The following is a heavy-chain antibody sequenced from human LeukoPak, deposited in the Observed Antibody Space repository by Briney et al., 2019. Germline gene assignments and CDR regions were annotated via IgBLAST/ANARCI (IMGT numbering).Heavy chain of an antibody. D-gene: IGHD1-26*01. Sequence: ASVKVSCKASGYIFTTYGISWVRQAPGQGLEWMGWISGYNDDTNYAQKLQGRVTMTTDTSTSTAYMELRSLTSDDTAVYYCARDHGFSGGSYFDTFDIWGRGTMVTVS. J-gene: IGHJ3*02. CDR3: ARDHGFSGGSYFDTFDI. V-gene: IGHV1-18*01. CDR2: ISGYNDDT. CDR1: GYIFTTYG.